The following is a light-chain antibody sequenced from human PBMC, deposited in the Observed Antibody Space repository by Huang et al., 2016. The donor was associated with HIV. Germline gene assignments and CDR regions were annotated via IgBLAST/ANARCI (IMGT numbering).Light chain of an antibody. Sequence: EIVMTQSPATLSVSPGEGATLPCRASQMVSSNLAWYQQKPGQAPRLLIYGASTMATGVPARFSGSGSGTEFTLAISSLQSEDSAVYYCQQYNNWPRTFGQGTRVEIK. CDR1: QMVSSN. CDR3: QQYNNWPRT. V-gene: IGKV3-15*01. J-gene: IGKJ1*01. CDR2: GAS.